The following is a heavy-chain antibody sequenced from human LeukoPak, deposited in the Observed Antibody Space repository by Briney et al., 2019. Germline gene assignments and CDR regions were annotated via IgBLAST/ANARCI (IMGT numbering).Heavy chain of an antibody. CDR3: ARPLGGFDN. V-gene: IGHV4-39*01. Sequence: PSETLSLTCSVSGGSISGSGYYWAWIRQPPGKGLEWIGSIYYTGSTHYNSSLKSRVTMSVDTSKNQFSLKLSSVTAADTAVYYCARPLGGFDNWGQGTLVTVSS. CDR2: IYYTGST. D-gene: IGHD3-16*01. J-gene: IGHJ4*02. CDR1: GGSISGSGYY.